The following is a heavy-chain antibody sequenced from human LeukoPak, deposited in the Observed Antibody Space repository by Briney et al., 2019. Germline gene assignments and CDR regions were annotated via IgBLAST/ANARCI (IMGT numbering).Heavy chain of an antibody. Sequence: PSETLSLTCTVSGGSISSSSYYWGWIRQPPGKGLEWIGSIYYSGSTYYNPSLKSRVTISVDTSKNQFSLKLSSVTAADTAVYYCARQHRGYYDSSGYYYDYWSQGTLVTVSS. V-gene: IGHV4-39*01. CDR1: GGSISSSSYY. D-gene: IGHD3-22*01. J-gene: IGHJ4*02. CDR3: ARQHRGYYDSSGYYYDY. CDR2: IYYSGST.